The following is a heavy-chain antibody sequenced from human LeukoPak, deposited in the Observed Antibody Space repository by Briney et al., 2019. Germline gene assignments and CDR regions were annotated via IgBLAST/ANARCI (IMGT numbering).Heavy chain of an antibody. V-gene: IGHV4-34*01. CDR2: INHRGSA. Sequence: SETLSLTCAVYGGSFNDYYWSWIRQPPGKGLEWIGDINHRGSANYNPSLKSRVSMSVDTSKNQFSLRLTSVTAADTAVYYCARRVIVVVPAANTTFDYWGQGTLVTVSS. D-gene: IGHD2-2*01. CDR1: GGSFNDYY. J-gene: IGHJ4*02. CDR3: ARRVIVVVPAANTTFDY.